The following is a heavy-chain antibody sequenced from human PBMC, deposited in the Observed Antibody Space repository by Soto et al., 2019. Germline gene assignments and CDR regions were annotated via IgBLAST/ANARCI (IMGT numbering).Heavy chain of an antibody. CDR1: GWSFSGYY. Sequence: QVQLQQWGAGLLKPSETLSLTCAVYGWSFSGYYWSWIRQPPGKGLEGLGEINHSGSTNYNPSLKSRVTISVDTSKNQFSLKLSSVTAADTAVYYCAREGCSGGSCYWYFDLWGRGTLVTVSS. V-gene: IGHV4-34*01. CDR3: AREGCSGGSCYWYFDL. CDR2: INHSGST. D-gene: IGHD2-15*01. J-gene: IGHJ2*01.